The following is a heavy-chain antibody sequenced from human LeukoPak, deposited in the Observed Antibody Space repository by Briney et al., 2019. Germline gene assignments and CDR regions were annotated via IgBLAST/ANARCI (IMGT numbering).Heavy chain of an antibody. Sequence: SVKVSCKASGGTFSSYAISWVRQAPGQGLEWMGGIIPIFGTANYAQKFQGRVTITTDESTSTAYMELSSLRSEDTAVYYCARDDLPYYGSGGSFDYWGQGTLVTVSS. CDR2: IIPIFGTA. D-gene: IGHD3-10*01. V-gene: IGHV1-69*05. CDR1: GGTFSSYA. CDR3: ARDDLPYYGSGGSFDY. J-gene: IGHJ4*02.